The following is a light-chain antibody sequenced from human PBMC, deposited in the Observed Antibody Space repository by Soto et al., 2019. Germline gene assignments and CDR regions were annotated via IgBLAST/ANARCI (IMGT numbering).Light chain of an antibody. CDR2: WAS. CDR3: QQYYDTPST. Sequence: DIVMTQSPGSLAVSLGERATINCKSSQSVLYSSNNNNYIAWYQQKPGQPPKLIIYWASTRESGVPDRFSGSGSGTDFTLTISSLQAEDVAIYYCQQYYDTPSTFGQGTKVDIK. J-gene: IGKJ1*01. V-gene: IGKV4-1*01. CDR1: QSVLYSSNNNNY.